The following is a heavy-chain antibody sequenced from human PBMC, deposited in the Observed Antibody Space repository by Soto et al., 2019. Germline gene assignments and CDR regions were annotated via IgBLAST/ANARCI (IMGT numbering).Heavy chain of an antibody. CDR2: IYYSGST. J-gene: IGHJ5*02. CDR1: GGSISSSSYY. Sequence: SETLSLTCTVSGGSISSSSYYWGWIRQPPGKGLEWIGSIYYSGSTYYNPSLKSRVTISVDTSKNQFSLKLSSVTAADTAVYYCARHGYCSSTSCYRASWFDPWGQGTLVTVSS. CDR3: ARHGYCSSTSCYRASWFDP. V-gene: IGHV4-39*01. D-gene: IGHD2-2*02.